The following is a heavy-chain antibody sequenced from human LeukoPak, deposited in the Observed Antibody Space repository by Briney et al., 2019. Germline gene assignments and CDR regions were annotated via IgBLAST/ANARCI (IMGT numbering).Heavy chain of an antibody. D-gene: IGHD3-22*01. J-gene: IGHJ4*02. CDR2: IYYSGST. CDR3: ARHLSPTIITLDS. V-gene: IGHV4-59*08. Sequence: SETLSLTCTVSGGSISSYYWSWIRQPPGKGLEWIGHIYYSGSTNYNPSLKSRVTISVDTSKNQLSLRLSSVTAADTAVYYCARHLSPTIITLDSWGQGTLVTVSS. CDR1: GGSISSYY.